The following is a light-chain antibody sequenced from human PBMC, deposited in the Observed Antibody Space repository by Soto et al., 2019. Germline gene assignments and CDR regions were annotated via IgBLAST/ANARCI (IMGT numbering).Light chain of an antibody. CDR1: SSNIGAGYD. CDR2: GNN. Sequence: QSVLTQPPSVSGAPGQRVTISCTGGSSNIGAGYDVHWYQQLPGTAPKLLIYGNNNRPSGVPDRVSGSKSGTSGTLAITGLQAEDEADYYCQSYDISLSGSLFGTGTKLTVL. J-gene: IGLJ1*01. CDR3: QSYDISLSGSL. V-gene: IGLV1-40*01.